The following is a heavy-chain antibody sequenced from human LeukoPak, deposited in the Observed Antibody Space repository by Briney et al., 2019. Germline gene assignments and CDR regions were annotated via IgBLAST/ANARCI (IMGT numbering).Heavy chain of an antibody. J-gene: IGHJ1*01. D-gene: IGHD2-2*01. CDR1: GGTFSSYA. V-gene: IGHV1-69*01. Sequence: SVKVSCKASGGTFSSYAISWVRQAPGQGLEWMGGIIPIFGTVNYAQKFQGRVTITADESTSTAYMELSSLRSDDTAVYYCARDRKYGIVVVPAAQAEYFQHWGQGTLVTVSS. CDR2: IIPIFGTV. CDR3: ARDRKYGIVVVPAAQAEYFQH.